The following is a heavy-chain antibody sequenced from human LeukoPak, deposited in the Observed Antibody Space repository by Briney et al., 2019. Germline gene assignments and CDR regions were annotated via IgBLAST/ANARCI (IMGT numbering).Heavy chain of an antibody. V-gene: IGHV1-46*03. D-gene: IGHD4-11*01. CDR3: TKGGPTVTKASNSGEGYFDL. Sequence: ASVKVSYKASGYTFTSYYIHWVRQAPGRGLEWVGVINPSGGSTTYGQKFQGRVTMTRDTSTSTVYMELSSLRSEDTAVYYCTKGGPTVTKASNSGEGYFDLWGHGTLVTVSS. J-gene: IGHJ2*01. CDR1: GYTFTSYY. CDR2: INPSGGST.